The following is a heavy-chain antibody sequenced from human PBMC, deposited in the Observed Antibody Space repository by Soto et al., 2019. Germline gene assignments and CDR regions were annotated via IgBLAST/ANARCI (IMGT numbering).Heavy chain of an antibody. CDR3: AKGAYSSGWYEWYFDL. D-gene: IGHD6-19*01. CDR2: ISGSGGST. CDR1: GFTVSWNY. Sequence: GGSLRLSCAASGFTVSWNYMSWVRQAPGKGLEWVSAISGSGGSTYYADSVKGRFTISRDNSKNTLYLQMNSLRAEDTAVYYCAKGAYSSGWYEWYFDLWGRGTLVTVSS. J-gene: IGHJ2*01. V-gene: IGHV3-23*01.